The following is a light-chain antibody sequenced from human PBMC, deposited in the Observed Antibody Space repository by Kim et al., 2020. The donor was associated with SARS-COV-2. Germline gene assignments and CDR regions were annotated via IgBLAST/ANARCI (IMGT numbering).Light chain of an antibody. CDR2: GAS. CDR1: QSVSSSY. J-gene: IGKJ5*01. CDR3: QEYGSSRSIT. V-gene: IGKV3-20*01. Sequence: PGERATLSCRASQSVSSSYLAWYQQKPGQAPRLLIDGASSRATGIPDRFSGSGSGTDFTLTISRLEPEDFAVYYCQEYGSSRSITFGQGTRLEIK.